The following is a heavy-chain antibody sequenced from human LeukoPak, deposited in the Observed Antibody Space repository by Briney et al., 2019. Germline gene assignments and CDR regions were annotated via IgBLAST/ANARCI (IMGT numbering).Heavy chain of an antibody. CDR2: INPKSGGT. J-gene: IGHJ4*02. CDR1: GYIFTGYY. V-gene: IGHV1-2*02. Sequence: ASVKVSCKASGYIFTGYYMHWVRQAPGQGLEWMGWINPKSGGTNYAQKFQGRVTMTRDTSISTAYMELSRLRSDDTAVYYCARGDSGSYRDYWGQGTLVTVSS. D-gene: IGHD1-26*01. CDR3: ARGDSGSYRDY.